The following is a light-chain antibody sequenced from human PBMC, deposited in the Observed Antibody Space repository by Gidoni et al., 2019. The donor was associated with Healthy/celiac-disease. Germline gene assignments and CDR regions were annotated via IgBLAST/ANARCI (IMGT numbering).Light chain of an antibody. J-gene: IGKJ4*01. V-gene: IGKV4-1*01. Sequence: DIVMTQSPDSLAVSPGERATINCKSSQSVLYSSNHKNYFTWYQQKPGQPPKLLISWASTRESGVPDRFSGSGSGTDFTLTISSLQAEDVAVYYCQQHYSSPRTFXGXTKVEIK. CDR2: WAS. CDR3: QQHYSSPRT. CDR1: QSVLYSSNHKNY.